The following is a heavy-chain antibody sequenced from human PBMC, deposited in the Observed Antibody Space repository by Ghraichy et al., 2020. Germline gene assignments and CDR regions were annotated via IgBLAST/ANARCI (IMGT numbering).Heavy chain of an antibody. CDR3: AKDCGGYCSSTSADGGY. V-gene: IGHV3-23*01. J-gene: IGHJ4*02. D-gene: IGHD2-2*01. Sequence: GGSLRLSCAASGFTFSSYAISWVRQAPGKGLEWVSAISGSGGSTYYADSVKGRFTISRDNSKNTLYLQMNSLRAEDTAVYYCAKDCGGYCSSTSADGGYWGQGTLVTVSS. CDR1: GFTFSSYA. CDR2: ISGSGGST.